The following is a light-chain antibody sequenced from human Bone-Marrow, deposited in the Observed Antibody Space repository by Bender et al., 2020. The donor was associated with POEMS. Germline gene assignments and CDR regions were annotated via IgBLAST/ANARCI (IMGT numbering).Light chain of an antibody. V-gene: IGLV2-14*02. Sequence: QSALAQPASVSGSPGQSITISCTATTSDVDIYNLVSWYQQHPASAPKLIIYETTRRPSGISNRFSGSESGNTASLTISGLRAEDEADYYCNSYSSSTFRVFGGGTKLTVL. CDR1: TSDVDIYNL. CDR2: ETT. J-gene: IGLJ3*02. CDR3: NSYSSSTFRV.